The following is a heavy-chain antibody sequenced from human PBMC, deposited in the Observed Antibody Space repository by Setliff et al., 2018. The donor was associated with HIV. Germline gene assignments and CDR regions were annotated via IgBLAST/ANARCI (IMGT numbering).Heavy chain of an antibody. CDR3: AKKTAAYTSGSWLHY. D-gene: IGHD3-10*01. Sequence: GGSLRLSCAASGFTFDDYGMSWVRQAPGKGLEWVSGINWNGGRTAYADSVKGRFTISRDKAKNSLYLQMNSLRAEDTAVYYCAKKTAAYTSGSWLHYWGQGTLVTVSS. CDR1: GFTFDDYG. J-gene: IGHJ4*02. V-gene: IGHV3-20*04. CDR2: INWNGGRT.